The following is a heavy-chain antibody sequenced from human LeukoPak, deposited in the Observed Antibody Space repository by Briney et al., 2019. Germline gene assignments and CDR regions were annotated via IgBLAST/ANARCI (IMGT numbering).Heavy chain of an antibody. CDR2: VKSDGTAT. CDR1: GFTFSSHL. D-gene: IGHD1-14*01. J-gene: IGHJ4*02. V-gene: IGHV3-74*01. CDR3: VRKFATGD. Sequence: GGSLRLSCAASGFTFSSHLMHWVRQAQGTGLVWVSSVKSDGTATNYADSVKGRFTISRDNAKNALYLQMNSLRVEDTAVYYCVRKFATGDWGQGTLVTVSS.